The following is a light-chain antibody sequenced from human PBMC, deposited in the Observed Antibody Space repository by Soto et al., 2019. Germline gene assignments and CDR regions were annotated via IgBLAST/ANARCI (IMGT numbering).Light chain of an antibody. CDR2: GAS. V-gene: IGKV3-15*01. Sequence: EIGMTQSPATLSASPGERATLSCRASQSVSSNLAWYQQKPGQAPRLLIYGASTRATGIPARFSGSGSGTDFTLTISRLEPEDFAVYYCQQYGSSPWTFGQGTNVDIK. CDR1: QSVSSN. CDR3: QQYGSSPWT. J-gene: IGKJ1*01.